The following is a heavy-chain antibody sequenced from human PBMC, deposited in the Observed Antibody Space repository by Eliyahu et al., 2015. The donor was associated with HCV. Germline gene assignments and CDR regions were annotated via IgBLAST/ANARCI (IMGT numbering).Heavy chain of an antibody. CDR1: GFTFDDYA. CDR2: ISGDGSTT. CDR3: AKDIWRKLNSWSNYDAFDI. J-gene: IGHJ3*02. Sequence: EVQLVESGGGVVQPGGALRLSCAASGFTFDDYAMYWVRQVPAKGLEWVSLISGDGSTTYYADSAKGRFTISRDNSKNSLYLQMNSLRTEDTALYFCAKDIWRKLNSWSNYDAFDIWGQGTMVTVSS. V-gene: IGHV3-43*02. D-gene: IGHD6-13*01.